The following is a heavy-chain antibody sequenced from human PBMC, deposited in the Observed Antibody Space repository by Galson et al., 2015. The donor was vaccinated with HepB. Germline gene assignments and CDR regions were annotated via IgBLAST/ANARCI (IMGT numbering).Heavy chain of an antibody. Sequence: CAISGDSVSSNSAAWNWIRQSPSRGLEWLGRTYYRSKWYYDYAVSVRSRITINPDISRNQFSLQLYSVTPEDTAVYYCARNVYYDTSGYYYKPGWVDPWGQGTLVTDSS. CDR1: GDSVSSNSAA. CDR3: ARNVYYDTSGYYYKPGWVDP. J-gene: IGHJ5*02. V-gene: IGHV6-1*01. D-gene: IGHD3-22*01. CDR2: TYYRSKWYY.